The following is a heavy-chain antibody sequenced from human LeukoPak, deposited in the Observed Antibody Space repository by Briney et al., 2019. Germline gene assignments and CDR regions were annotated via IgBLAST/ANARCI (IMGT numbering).Heavy chain of an antibody. D-gene: IGHD3-10*01. CDR2: IYYSGST. Sequence: SETLSLTCTVSGGSISSYYWGWIRQPPGKGLEWIGSIYYSGSTYYNPSLKSRVTISVDTSKNQFSLKLSSVTAADTAVYYCARILWFGELLYYFDYWGQGTLVTVSS. J-gene: IGHJ4*02. CDR3: ARILWFGELLYYFDY. CDR1: GGSISSYY. V-gene: IGHV4-39*07.